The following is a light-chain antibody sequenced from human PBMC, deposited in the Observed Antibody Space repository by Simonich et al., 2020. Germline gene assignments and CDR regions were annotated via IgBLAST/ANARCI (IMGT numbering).Light chain of an antibody. CDR3: QQYNNWPLT. Sequence: EIVLTQSPATLSLSPGERATLSCRASQSVSSYLAWYQQKPGQAPRLLIYGASPRATGIPARFSGSGSGTEFTLTISSMQSEDFAVYYCQQYNNWPLTFGPGTKVDIK. V-gene: IGKV3-15*01. J-gene: IGKJ3*01. CDR2: GAS. CDR1: QSVSSY.